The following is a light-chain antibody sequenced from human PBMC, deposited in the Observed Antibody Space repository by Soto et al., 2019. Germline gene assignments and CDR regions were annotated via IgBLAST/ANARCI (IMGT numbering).Light chain of an antibody. Sequence: QSALTQPDSVSGSPGQSISISCTGTSTDIGGYNYVSWYQQHPGKAPRLIIFDVIYRPSGVSSRFSGSKSVNTASLTISVLQAEDDADYYCTSYTSTSTLEVFGGGTKLTVL. CDR1: STDIGGYNY. V-gene: IGLV2-14*03. J-gene: IGLJ3*02. CDR2: DVI. CDR3: TSYTSTSTLEV.